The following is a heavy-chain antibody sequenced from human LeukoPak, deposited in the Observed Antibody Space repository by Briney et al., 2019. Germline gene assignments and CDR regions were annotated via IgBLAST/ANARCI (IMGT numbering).Heavy chain of an antibody. Sequence: SETLSLTCTVSGGSISSYYWSWIRQPPGKGLEWIEYIYYSGSTNYNPSLKSRVTISVDTSKNQFSLTLSSVTAADTAVYYCARGELGIEDAFDIWGQGTMVTVSS. CDR3: ARGELGIEDAFDI. J-gene: IGHJ3*02. V-gene: IGHV4-59*01. CDR2: IYYSGST. CDR1: GGSISSYY. D-gene: IGHD7-27*01.